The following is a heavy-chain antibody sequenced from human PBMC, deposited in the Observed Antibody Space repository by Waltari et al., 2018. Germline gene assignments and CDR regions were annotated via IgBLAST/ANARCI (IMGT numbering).Heavy chain of an antibody. D-gene: IGHD1-26*01. Sequence: QVQLQESGPGLVKPSETLSLTCTVSGYSISSGYYWGWIRQPPGRGLEWIGSICHSGSTYDNPSLKSRVTIAGDTSKNQFSLKLSSVTAADTAGYYCARAYVGAPNHYFDYWGQGTLVTVSS. CDR2: ICHSGST. V-gene: IGHV4-38-2*02. CDR1: GYSISSGYY. CDR3: ARAYVGAPNHYFDY. J-gene: IGHJ4*02.